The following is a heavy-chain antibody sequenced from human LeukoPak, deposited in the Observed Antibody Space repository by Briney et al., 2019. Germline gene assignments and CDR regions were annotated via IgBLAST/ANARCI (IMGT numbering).Heavy chain of an antibody. CDR3: ARDHLRGESTGGYHFDQ. V-gene: IGHV1-2*06. CDR1: GYTLTGYY. Sequence: GASVKVSCKASGYTLTGYYIHWVRQAPGQGLEWMGRINPNTGGTNYAQKFRGRVTMTRVTSISTAYMELTRLRSDDTAVFYCARDHLRGESTGGYHFDQWGQGTLVTVSS. CDR2: INPNTGGT. D-gene: IGHD3-16*02. J-gene: IGHJ4*02.